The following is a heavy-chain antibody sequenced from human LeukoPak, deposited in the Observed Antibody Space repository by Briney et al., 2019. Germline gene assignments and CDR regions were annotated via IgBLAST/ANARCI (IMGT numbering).Heavy chain of an antibody. CDR1: GYTFSKYS. V-gene: IGHV1-18*01. CDR3: ARNFHPGNWDY. J-gene: IGHJ4*02. Sequence: ASVTVSCKASGYTFSKYSINWVRQAPGQGLEWMGWISGYNGKTNYAQKLQDRVTMTTDTSTSTAYMELRSLRSDDTAVYYCARNFHPGNWDYWGQGTLVTVSS. CDR2: ISGYNGKT. D-gene: IGHD1-14*01.